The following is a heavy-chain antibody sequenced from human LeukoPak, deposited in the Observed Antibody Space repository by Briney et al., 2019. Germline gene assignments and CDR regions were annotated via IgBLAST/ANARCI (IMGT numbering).Heavy chain of an antibody. V-gene: IGHV3-7*01. Sequence: GGSLRLSCATSGLTFSTYWMNWVRQAPGKGLEWVANIKQDGSEKYYVDSVKGRFTISRDNAKKLVYLQMNSLRAEDTAIYYCARNARGPGDFWGQGTVVTVSS. CDR2: IKQDGSEK. D-gene: IGHD2-2*01. CDR3: ARNARGPGDF. J-gene: IGHJ4*02. CDR1: GLTFSTYW.